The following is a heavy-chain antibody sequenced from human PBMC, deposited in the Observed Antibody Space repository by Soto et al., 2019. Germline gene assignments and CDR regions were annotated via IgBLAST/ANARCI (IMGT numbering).Heavy chain of an antibody. Sequence: SETLSLTCTVSSGSISSTSYYLAWIRPPPGKGLEWIGAIYYDGTTYYTESLKSRVSISVDNSKNTVYLQMTDLRADDTAVYYCAKDAVYKDGLWLMDHWGQGTQVTVSS. CDR2: IYYDGTT. D-gene: IGHD2-21*01. V-gene: IGHV4-39*01. CDR3: AKDAVYKDGLWLMDH. J-gene: IGHJ4*02. CDR1: SGSISSTSYY.